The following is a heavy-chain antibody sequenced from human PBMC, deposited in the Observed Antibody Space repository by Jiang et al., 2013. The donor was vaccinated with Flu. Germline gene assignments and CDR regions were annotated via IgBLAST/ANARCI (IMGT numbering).Heavy chain of an antibody. Sequence: VQLVESGGGLVKPGGSLRLSCAASGFTFSNAWMSWVRQAPGKGLEWVGRIKSKTDGGTTDYAAPVKGRFTISRDDSKNTLYLQMNSLKTEDTAVYYCTTEHVVTFGGVIAPPWGQGTMVTVSS. CDR2: IKSKTDGGTT. J-gene: IGHJ3*01. V-gene: IGHV3-15*01. CDR3: TTEHVVTFGGVIAPP. D-gene: IGHD3-16*02. CDR1: GFTFSNAW.